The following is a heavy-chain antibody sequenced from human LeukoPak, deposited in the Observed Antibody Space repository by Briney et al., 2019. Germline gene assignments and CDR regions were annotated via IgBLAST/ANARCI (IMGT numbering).Heavy chain of an antibody. D-gene: IGHD2-2*01. CDR3: ARDSEGYQLLKGFDY. CDR2: ISHSNHYI. V-gene: IGHV3-21*01. CDR1: GFTFSTYT. Sequence: GGSLRLSCAASGFTFSTYTMNWVRQAPGKGLEWVSSISHSNHYIYYADSVKGRFTISRNNAKNSLSLQMDSLRAEDTAVYYCARDSEGYQLLKGFDYWGLGTLVTVSS. J-gene: IGHJ4*02.